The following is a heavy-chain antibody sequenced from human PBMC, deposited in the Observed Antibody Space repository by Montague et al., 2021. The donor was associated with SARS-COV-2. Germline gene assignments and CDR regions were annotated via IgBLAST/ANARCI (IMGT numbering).Heavy chain of an antibody. CDR2: IDWDGDK. D-gene: IGHD7-27*01. Sequence: VKPTQTLTLTCTFSGFSLRTAGTCVSWIRQPPGKAPQWLARIDWDGDKYYSRTLETRVSISTDTAKTQVVLTMTNVDPMDTATYYCARLSGVAPRCYYEGMDVWGQGTAVTASS. V-gene: IGHV2-70*11. J-gene: IGHJ6*02. CDR3: ARLSGVAPRCYYEGMDV. CDR1: GFSLRTAGTC.